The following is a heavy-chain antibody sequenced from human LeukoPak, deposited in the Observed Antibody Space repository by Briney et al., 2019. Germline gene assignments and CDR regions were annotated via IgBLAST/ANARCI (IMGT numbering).Heavy chain of an antibody. D-gene: IGHD2-8*01. J-gene: IGHJ4*02. CDR3: ARMIRVYYFDY. Sequence: SETLSLTCTVSGGSISSYFWSWIRQPPGKGLEWIGNINYSGSTNYNPSLKSRVTISVDTSKNQFSLNLSSVTAADTAVYYCARMIRVYYFDYWGQGTLVTVSS. CDR1: GGSISSYF. V-gene: IGHV4-59*01. CDR2: INYSGST.